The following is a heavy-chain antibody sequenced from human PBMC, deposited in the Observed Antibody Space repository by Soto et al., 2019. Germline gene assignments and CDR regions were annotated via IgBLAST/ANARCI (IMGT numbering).Heavy chain of an antibody. CDR2: IYYTGST. V-gene: IGHV4-31*03. CDR3: ARIEMASIK. J-gene: IGHJ4*02. Sequence: PSETLSLTCIVSGASIRSGGYYWSWPRQSPGKGLEWIGHIYYTGSTFYSPSLKSRLTISLDTSKNQFSLDLRSVTAADTAMYYCARIEMASIKWGRGTLVTVSS. CDR1: GASIRSGGYY.